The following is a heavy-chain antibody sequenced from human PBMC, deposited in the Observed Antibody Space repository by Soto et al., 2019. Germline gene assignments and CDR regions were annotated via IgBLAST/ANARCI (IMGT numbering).Heavy chain of an antibody. J-gene: IGHJ4*02. Sequence: SETLSLTCAVFGGSFSDYYWTWIRQPPGKGLEWIGEINHSGTTSYNPSLKSRLTISVDTSNNQFSLKLSSVTAADTAVYYCASVRIAAADGCVDYWGQGTLVTVSS. CDR2: INHSGTT. D-gene: IGHD6-13*01. CDR3: ASVRIAAADGCVDY. V-gene: IGHV4-34*01. CDR1: GGSFSDYY.